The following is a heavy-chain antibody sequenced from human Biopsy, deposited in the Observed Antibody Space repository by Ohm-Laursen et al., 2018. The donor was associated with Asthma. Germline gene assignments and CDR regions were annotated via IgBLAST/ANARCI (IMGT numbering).Heavy chain of an antibody. CDR2: ITFDGSTQ. CDR3: SRDTLGYYFDI. D-gene: IGHD3-9*01. J-gene: IGHJ4*02. Sequence: SLRLSCAASGRHFGSYNMHWARQAQGKGLGWVAVITFDGSTQHYGDSVKGRFTISRDNSKNMLFLQMNSLRAEDTAVYYCSRDTLGYYFDIWGQGTQVTVSS. V-gene: IGHV3-30-3*01. CDR1: GRHFGSYN.